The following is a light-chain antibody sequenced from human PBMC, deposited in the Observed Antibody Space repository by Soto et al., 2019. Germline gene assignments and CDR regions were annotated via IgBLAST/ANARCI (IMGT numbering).Light chain of an antibody. CDR3: QHYNNFPPGT. Sequence: EIAMAQSPATLSVCPGERATLSCRASQSVRNDLAWYQQKPGQAPSLLIFGASTRATGVPARFSGSGSGTEFTLNISSLRSEDFAVYYCQHYNNFPPGTFGQGTKVDIK. CDR1: QSVRND. V-gene: IGKV3-15*01. CDR2: GAS. J-gene: IGKJ1*01.